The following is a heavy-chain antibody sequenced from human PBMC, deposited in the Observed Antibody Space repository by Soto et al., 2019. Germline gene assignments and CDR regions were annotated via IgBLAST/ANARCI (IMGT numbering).Heavy chain of an antibody. V-gene: IGHV4-59*01. Sequence: SETLSLTCTVSGGSISSYYWSWIRQPPGKGLEWIGYIYYSGSTNYNPSLKSRVTISVDTSKNQFSLKLSSVTAADTAVYYCARSDTAYYYYYMDVWGKRTTVTVSS. D-gene: IGHD2-2*02. CDR2: IYYSGST. J-gene: IGHJ6*03. CDR1: GGSISSYY. CDR3: ARSDTAYYYYYMDV.